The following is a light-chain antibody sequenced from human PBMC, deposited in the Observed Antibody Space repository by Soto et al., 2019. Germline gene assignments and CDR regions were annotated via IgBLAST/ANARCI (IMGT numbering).Light chain of an antibody. Sequence: QSALTQPCSVSGSPGQTVTISCTGTSNDVGGYDYISWNQQHPGKALKLIIYDVSKRPSVVPDRLPRNKSGNTAPQNISGLQAEDEADYCCCSYAGTFSYVFETGTKVSVL. CDR2: DVS. J-gene: IGLJ1*01. V-gene: IGLV2-11*01. CDR1: SNDVGGYDY. CDR3: CSYAGTFSYV.